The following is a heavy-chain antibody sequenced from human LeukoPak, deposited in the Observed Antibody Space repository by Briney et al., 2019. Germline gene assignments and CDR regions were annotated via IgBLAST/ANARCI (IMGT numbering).Heavy chain of an antibody. J-gene: IGHJ4*02. Sequence: GGSLRLSCAASGFTFSNYDMHWVRQATGKGLEWVSAIGTAGDTYYPGSVKGRFTISRDNAKNTLHLQMNSLRAEDTAVYYCARDSSSWYYDYWGQGTLVTVSS. D-gene: IGHD6-13*01. CDR2: IGTAGDT. V-gene: IGHV3-13*01. CDR1: GFTFSNYD. CDR3: ARDSSSWYYDY.